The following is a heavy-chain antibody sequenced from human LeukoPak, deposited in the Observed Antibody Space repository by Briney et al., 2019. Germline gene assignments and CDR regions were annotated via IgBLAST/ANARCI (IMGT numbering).Heavy chain of an antibody. Sequence: ASVKVSCKASGYTFTGYYMHWVRQAPGQGLEWMGWINPNSGGTNYAQKFQGRVTMTRDTSISTAYMELSRLRSDDTAVYYCARRGYNYGSVGAFDIWGQGTMVTVSS. CDR2: INPNSGGT. CDR1: GYTFTGYY. V-gene: IGHV1-2*02. D-gene: IGHD5-18*01. CDR3: ARRGYNYGSVGAFDI. J-gene: IGHJ3*02.